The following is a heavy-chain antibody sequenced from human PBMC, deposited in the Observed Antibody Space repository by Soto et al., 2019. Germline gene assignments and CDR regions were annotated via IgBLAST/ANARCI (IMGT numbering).Heavy chain of an antibody. CDR2: INAGNGNT. Sequence: EASVKVSCKASGYTFTSYAMHWVRQAPGQRLEWMGWINAGNGNTKYSQKFQGRVTITRDTSASTAYMELSSLRSEDTAVYYCVIAAHAGGNWFDPWGQGTLVTVSS. V-gene: IGHV1-3*01. D-gene: IGHD6-13*01. CDR3: VIAAHAGGNWFDP. J-gene: IGHJ5*02. CDR1: GYTFTSYA.